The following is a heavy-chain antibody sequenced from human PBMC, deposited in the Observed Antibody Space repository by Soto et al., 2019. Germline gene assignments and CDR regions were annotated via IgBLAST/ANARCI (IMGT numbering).Heavy chain of an antibody. CDR2: ISAYNGNT. J-gene: IGHJ4*02. CDR1: GYTFTSYG. D-gene: IGHD2-15*01. CDR3: ARDTPVVVVAARFDY. V-gene: IGHV1-18*01. Sequence: QVQLVQSGAEVKKPGASVKVSCKASGYTFTSYGISWVRQAPGQGLEWMGWISAYNGNTNYAQKLQGRVTMTTDTSTSTAYMELRRLRSDDTAVYYCARDTPVVVVAARFDYWGQGTLVTVSS.